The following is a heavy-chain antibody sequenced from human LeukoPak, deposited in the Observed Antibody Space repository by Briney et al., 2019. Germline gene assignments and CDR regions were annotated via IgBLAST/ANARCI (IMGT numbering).Heavy chain of an antibody. V-gene: IGHV4-59*02. D-gene: IGHD6-19*01. CDR3: AREFGVAGYDY. Sequence: SETLSLTCTVSGGSVSGYYYNWIRQPPGKGLEWIGYIYYSGSTNHNPSLKSRVTISVDTSKNQFSLKLSSVTAADTAVYYCAREFGVAGYDYWGQGTLVTVSS. CDR2: IYYSGST. J-gene: IGHJ4*02. CDR1: GGSVSGYY.